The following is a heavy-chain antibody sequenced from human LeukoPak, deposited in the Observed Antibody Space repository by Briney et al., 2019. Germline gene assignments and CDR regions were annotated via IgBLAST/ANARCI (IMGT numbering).Heavy chain of an antibody. CDR3: ARVRVYGSGSYYFYDAFDI. CDR1: GFTFSTYA. V-gene: IGHV3-23*01. CDR2: ISWDGGST. Sequence: PGGSLRLSCAASGFTFSTYAMSWVRHAPGKGLEWVSFISWDGGSTYYADSVKGRFTISRDNAKNSLYLQMNSLRAEDTAVYYCARVRVYGSGSYYFYDAFDIWGQGTMVTVSS. D-gene: IGHD3-10*01. J-gene: IGHJ3*02.